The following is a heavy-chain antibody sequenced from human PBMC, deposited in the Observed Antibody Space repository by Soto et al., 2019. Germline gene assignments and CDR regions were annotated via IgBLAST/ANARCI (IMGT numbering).Heavy chain of an antibody. D-gene: IGHD3-10*01. J-gene: IGHJ3*02. CDR3: ARYERERFGDYLDI. V-gene: IGHV4-39*02. CDR2: IYHTGTT. Sequence: QLQLQESGPGLVKPSDTLSLTCTVSGASIGSSSYYWAWLRQPPGKGPEWIGSIYHTGTTYYNPSLKSRVIISVDTSQNHFSLRLTSVTATDTAVFYCARYERERFGDYLDIWGHGTMVTVSS. CDR1: GASIGSSSYY.